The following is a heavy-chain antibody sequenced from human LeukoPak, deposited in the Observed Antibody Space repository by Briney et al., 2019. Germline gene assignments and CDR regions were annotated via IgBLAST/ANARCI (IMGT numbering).Heavy chain of an antibody. J-gene: IGHJ4*02. Sequence: PGGSLRLSCAASGFTFSSYGMHWVRQAPGKGLEWVAIIWYDGSNKYYADSVRGRFTISRDNSKNTLYLQMNSLRAEDTAMYYCARDLEIGSSSYYFDYWGQGTLVTVSS. D-gene: IGHD1-1*01. V-gene: IGHV3-33*01. CDR1: GFTFSSYG. CDR3: ARDLEIGSSSYYFDY. CDR2: IWYDGSNK.